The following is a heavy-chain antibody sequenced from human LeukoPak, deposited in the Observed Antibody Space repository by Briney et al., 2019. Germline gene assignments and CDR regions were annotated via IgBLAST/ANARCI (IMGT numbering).Heavy chain of an antibody. V-gene: IGHV4-34*01. D-gene: IGHD3-22*01. Sequence: SETLSLTCAVYGGSFSGYYWSWIRQPPGKGLEWIGEINHSGSTNYNPSLKSRVTISLDTSKNQFSLKLTSVTAADTAVYYCAKAPYLSSGSWGQGILVAVSS. CDR1: GGSFSGYY. CDR2: INHSGST. J-gene: IGHJ3*01. CDR3: AKAPYLSSGS.